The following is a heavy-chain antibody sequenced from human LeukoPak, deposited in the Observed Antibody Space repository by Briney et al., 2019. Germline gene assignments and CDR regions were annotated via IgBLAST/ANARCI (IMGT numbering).Heavy chain of an antibody. V-gene: IGHV3-23*01. CDR3: AKARTPVTSYFDK. J-gene: IGHJ4*02. D-gene: IGHD4-23*01. CDR1: GFTFSTYT. Sequence: GGSLRLSCAASGFTFSTYTMSWVRQAPGKGLEWFSAISGADDGYYPDSVTGRFTISRDNSKNTLYLQMNSLRAEDTAVYYCAKARTPVTSYFDKWGQGTLVTVSS. CDR2: ISGADDG.